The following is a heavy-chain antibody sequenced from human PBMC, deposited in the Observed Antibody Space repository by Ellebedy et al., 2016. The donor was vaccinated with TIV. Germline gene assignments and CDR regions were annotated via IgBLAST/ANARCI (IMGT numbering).Heavy chain of an antibody. D-gene: IGHD3-10*01. CDR3: AREIGGFNP. CDR1: GGSISSSNW. V-gene: IGHV3-7*01. Sequence: ETLSLXXAVSGGSISSSNWWSWVRQAPGKGLEWVANIKQDGSEKYYVDSVKGRFTISRDNAKNSLYLQMNSLRAEDTAVYYCAREIGGFNPWGQGTLVTASS. CDR2: IKQDGSEK. J-gene: IGHJ5*02.